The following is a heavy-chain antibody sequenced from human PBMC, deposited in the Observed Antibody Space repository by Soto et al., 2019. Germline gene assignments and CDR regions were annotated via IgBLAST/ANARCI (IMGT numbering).Heavy chain of an antibody. CDR3: AQTLVATLDY. CDR2: ISYDGSNK. Sequence: QVQLVESGGGVVQPGRSLRLSCAASGFTFSSYGMHWVRQAPGKGLEWVAVISYDGSNKYYADSVKGRFTISRDNSKNTLYLQMNSLRAEDTAVYYCAQTLVATLDYWGQGTLVTVSS. CDR1: GFTFSSYG. J-gene: IGHJ4*02. V-gene: IGHV3-30*03. D-gene: IGHD5-12*01.